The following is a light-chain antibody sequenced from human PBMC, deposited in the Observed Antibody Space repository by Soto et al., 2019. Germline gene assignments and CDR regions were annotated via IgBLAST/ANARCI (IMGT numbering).Light chain of an antibody. CDR3: QQYDSSPPT. CDR1: QSVTTNY. V-gene: IGKV3-20*01. Sequence: EIVLTQSPGTLSLSPGDRATLSCRASQSVTTNYLAWYQRKPGQAPRLLIYGASNRATDIPARFSGGGSGKDFTLTITRLESEDFAVYYCQQYDSSPPTFGQGTKVEI. CDR2: GAS. J-gene: IGKJ1*01.